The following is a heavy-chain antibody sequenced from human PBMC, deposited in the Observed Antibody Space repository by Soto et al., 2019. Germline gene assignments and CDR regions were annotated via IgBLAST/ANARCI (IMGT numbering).Heavy chain of an antibody. D-gene: IGHD6-13*01. CDR1: GYSISSGYY. CDR2: IYHSGST. Sequence: KPSETLSLTCAVSGYSISSGYYWGWIRQPPGKGLEWIGSIYHSGSTYYNPPLKSRVTISVDTSKNQFSLKLSSVTAADTAVYYCARVVAAAGTSWFDPWGQGTLVTVSS. CDR3: ARVVAAAGTSWFDP. V-gene: IGHV4-38-2*01. J-gene: IGHJ5*02.